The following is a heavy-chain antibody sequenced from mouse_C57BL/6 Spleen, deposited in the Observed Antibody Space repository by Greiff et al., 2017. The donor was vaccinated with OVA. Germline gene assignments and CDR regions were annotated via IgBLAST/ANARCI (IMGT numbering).Heavy chain of an antibody. D-gene: IGHD2-4*01. J-gene: IGHJ2*01. Sequence: EVQLVESGPGLVKPSQSLSLTCSVTGYSITSGYYWNWIRQFPGNKLEWMGYISYDGSNNYNPSLKNRISITRDTSKNQFFLKLNSVTTEDTATYYCAREAGDYASFDYWGQGTTLTVSS. V-gene: IGHV3-6*01. CDR2: ISYDGSN. CDR3: AREAGDYASFDY. CDR1: GYSITSGYY.